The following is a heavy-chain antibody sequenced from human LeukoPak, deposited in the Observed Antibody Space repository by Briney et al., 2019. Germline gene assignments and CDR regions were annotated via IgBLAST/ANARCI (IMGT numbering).Heavy chain of an antibody. J-gene: IGHJ4*02. Sequence: GESLKISCRDSGNTFTTSLIVWVRQMPGKGLEWMGIIYPGDSDTKYTPSFQGQVTISADKSISTAYPHWNSLKASDTATYYCARPKYSSSLAFDFWGQGTPVTVSS. CDR1: GNTFTTSL. CDR3: ARPKYSSSLAFDF. D-gene: IGHD6-6*01. CDR2: IYPGDSDT. V-gene: IGHV5-51*01.